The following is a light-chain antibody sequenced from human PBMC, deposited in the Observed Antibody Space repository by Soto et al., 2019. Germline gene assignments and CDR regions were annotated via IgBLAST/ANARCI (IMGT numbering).Light chain of an antibody. CDR2: GAS. CDR1: QSVSSN. CDR3: QQYGSSPTWK. J-gene: IGKJ1*01. Sequence: IVMTHSPATLSVSPGERATFSFRASQSVSSNLAWYQQKPGQAPRLLIYGASSRATGIPDRFSGSGSGTDFTLTISRLEPEDFAVYYCQQYGSSPTWKFGQGTKVDIK. V-gene: IGKV3-20*01.